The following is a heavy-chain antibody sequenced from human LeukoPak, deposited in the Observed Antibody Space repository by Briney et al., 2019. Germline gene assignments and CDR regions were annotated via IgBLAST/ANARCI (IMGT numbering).Heavy chain of an antibody. CDR2: IRYDGSNK. J-gene: IGHJ4*02. Sequence: GGSLRLSCAASGFTFSSYGMHWVRQAPGKGLEWVAFIRYDGSNKYYADSVKGRFTISRDNSKNTLYLQMNGLRAEDTAVYYCAKAPHFLAAAGTGGLFDYRGQGTLVTVSS. CDR1: GFTFSSYG. CDR3: AKAPHFLAAAGTGGLFDY. D-gene: IGHD6-13*01. V-gene: IGHV3-30*02.